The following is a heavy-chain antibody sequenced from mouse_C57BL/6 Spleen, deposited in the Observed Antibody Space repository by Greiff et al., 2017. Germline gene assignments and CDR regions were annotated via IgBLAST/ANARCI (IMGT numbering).Heavy chain of an antibody. D-gene: IGHD1-1*01. CDR2: ISSGSSTF. J-gene: IGHJ4*01. Sequence: EVKLVESGGGLVKPGGSLKLSCAASGFTFSDYGMHWVRQAPEKGLEWVAYISSGSSTFYYADTVKGRFTISRDNAKNTLFLQMTSLKSEDTAMYYCASPHYYGSSPHDWGQGTSVTVSS. V-gene: IGHV5-17*01. CDR1: GFTFSDYG. CDR3: ASPHYYGSSPHD.